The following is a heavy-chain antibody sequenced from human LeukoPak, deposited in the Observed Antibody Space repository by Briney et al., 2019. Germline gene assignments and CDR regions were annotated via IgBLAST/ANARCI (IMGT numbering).Heavy chain of an antibody. D-gene: IGHD3-22*01. CDR1: GFTVSSTY. V-gene: IGHV3-53*01. Sequence: HPGGSLRLSCAASGFTVSSTYMSWVRQAPGKGLEWVSVIYSGGSTYYADSVKGRFTISRDNSKNTLYLQMNSLRAEDTAVYYCAGGRLDSSNYYGYWGQGTLVTVSS. CDR2: IYSGGST. CDR3: AGGRLDSSNYYGY. J-gene: IGHJ4*02.